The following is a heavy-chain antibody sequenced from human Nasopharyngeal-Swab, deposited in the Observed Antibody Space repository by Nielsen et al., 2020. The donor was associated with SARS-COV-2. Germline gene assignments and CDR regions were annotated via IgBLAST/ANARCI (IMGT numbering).Heavy chain of an antibody. J-gene: IGHJ4*02. CDR3: ARDRGAVAGHYYFDY. V-gene: IGHV3-23*01. D-gene: IGHD6-19*01. CDR1: GFPFSSYA. Sequence: GSLKISCAASGFPFSSYAMSWVRQAPGKGLEWVSAISGSGGSTYYADSVKGRFTISRDNSKNTLYLQMNSLRAEDTAVYYCARDRGAVAGHYYFDYWGQGTLVTVSS. CDR2: ISGSGGST.